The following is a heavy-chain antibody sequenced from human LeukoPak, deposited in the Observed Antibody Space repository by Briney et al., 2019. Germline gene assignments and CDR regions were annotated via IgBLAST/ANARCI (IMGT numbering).Heavy chain of an antibody. CDR1: GFTFSSYA. V-gene: IGHV3-23*01. D-gene: IGHD5-12*01. CDR3: TRGYSGYGNFDC. J-gene: IGHJ4*02. CDR2: VSGSGSST. Sequence: PGGSLRLSCAASGFTFSSYAMSWVRQAPGKGLEWVSIVSGSGSSTYYADSVKGQFTISRDNSKNTLCLQMNSLRAEDTAVYYCTRGYSGYGNFDCWGQGTLVTVSS.